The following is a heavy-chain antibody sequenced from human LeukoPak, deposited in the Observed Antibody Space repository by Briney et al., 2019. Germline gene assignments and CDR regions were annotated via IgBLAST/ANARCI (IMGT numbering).Heavy chain of an antibody. CDR1: GFVFSTYW. CDR3: ASGRHDFLH. J-gene: IGHJ4*02. Sequence: GGSLRLSCAASGFVFSTYWMTWVRQAPGKGLEWVANINLDGTEEHYWDSSRKGRFTISRDNAKNSLYLQMTSLRVEDTAVYYCASGRHDFLHWGQGTLVTVSS. CDR2: INLDGTEE. D-gene: IGHD3/OR15-3a*01. V-gene: IGHV3-7*01.